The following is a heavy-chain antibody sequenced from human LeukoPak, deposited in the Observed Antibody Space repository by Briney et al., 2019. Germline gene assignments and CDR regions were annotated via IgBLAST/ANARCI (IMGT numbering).Heavy chain of an antibody. V-gene: IGHV4-34*01. J-gene: IGHJ4*02. CDR1: GFTFGDYA. CDR3: ARSPPHYDYVWGSYTRRGYFDY. Sequence: GSLRLSCTASGFTFGDYAMSWIRQPPGKGLEWIGEINHSGSTNYNPSLKSRVTISVDTSKNQFSLKLSSVTAADTAVYYCARSPPHYDYVWGSYTRRGYFDYWGQGTLVTVSS. D-gene: IGHD3-16*01. CDR2: INHSGST.